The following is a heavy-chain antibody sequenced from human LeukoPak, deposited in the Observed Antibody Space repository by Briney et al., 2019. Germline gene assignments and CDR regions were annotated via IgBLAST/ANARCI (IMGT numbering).Heavy chain of an antibody. CDR1: GFTFSSYA. Sequence: RPGGSLRLPCAASGFTFSSYAMSWVRQAPGKGLEWVSAISGSGGSTYYADSVKGRFTISRDNSKNTLYLQMNSLRAEDTAVYYCAKALGPAVAVTDDYYYYYGMDVWGQGTTVTVSS. J-gene: IGHJ6*02. D-gene: IGHD6-19*01. V-gene: IGHV3-23*01. CDR3: AKALGPAVAVTDDYYYYYGMDV. CDR2: ISGSGGST.